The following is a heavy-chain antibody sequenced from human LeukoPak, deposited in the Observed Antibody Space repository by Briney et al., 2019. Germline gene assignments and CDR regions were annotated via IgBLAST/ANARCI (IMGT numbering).Heavy chain of an antibody. Sequence: PGGSLRLSCAASGFTFSSYAMSWVRQAPGKGLEWVSTISGSGGSTYYADSVKGRFTISRDNSKNTLYLQMNSLRAEDTAVYYCARSLSSSSHPNWFGPWGQGSLVTVSS. CDR1: GFTFSSYA. V-gene: IGHV3-23*01. CDR2: ISGSGGST. D-gene: IGHD6-6*01. J-gene: IGHJ5*02. CDR3: ARSLSSSSHPNWFGP.